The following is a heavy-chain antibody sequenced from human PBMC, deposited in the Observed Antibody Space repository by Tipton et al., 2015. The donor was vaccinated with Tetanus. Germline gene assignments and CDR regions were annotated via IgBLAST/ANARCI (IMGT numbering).Heavy chain of an antibody. J-gene: IGHJ4*02. D-gene: IGHD3-9*01. CDR2: INPSDGDS. CDR3: AKGDPGNFDS. V-gene: IGHV1-46*02. CDR1: GGTFNSYV. Sequence: QLVQSGAEVKEPGSSVKVSCKASGGTFNSYVINWVRQAPGEGLEWMGIINPSDGDSSLAQKFQGRVTMTRDTSTSTVFMELSSLRSEDTAVYYCAKGDPGNFDSWGQGTQVIVSS.